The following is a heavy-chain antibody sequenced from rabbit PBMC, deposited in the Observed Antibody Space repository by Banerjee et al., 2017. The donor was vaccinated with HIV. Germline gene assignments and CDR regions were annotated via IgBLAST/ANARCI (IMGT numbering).Heavy chain of an antibody. J-gene: IGHJ6*01. CDR1: GFDFSSYG. Sequence: QEQLVESGGGLVQPGGSLKLSCTVSGFDFSSYGVSWVRQAPGKGLEWIGYIDPIFNNTYYASWVNGRFTISSHNAQNTLYLQLNSLTTADTATYFCARTYGSNGDDYYFNGWGPGTLVTVS. CDR3: ARTYGSNGDDYYFNG. D-gene: IGHD6-1*01. V-gene: IGHV1S47*01. CDR2: IDPIFNNT.